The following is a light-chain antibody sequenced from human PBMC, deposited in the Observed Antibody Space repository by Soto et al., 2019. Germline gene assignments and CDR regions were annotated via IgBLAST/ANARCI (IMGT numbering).Light chain of an antibody. J-gene: IGKJ2*01. CDR3: QQYNSYST. V-gene: IGKV1-5*03. Sequence: DIQMTQSPSTLSASVGDRVTITCRASQSISTWLAWYQQKPGKAPKLLTNKASSLESGVLSRFSGSGSGTEFTLTISSLQPDDFATYYCQQYNSYSTFGQGTKLEIK. CDR2: KAS. CDR1: QSISTW.